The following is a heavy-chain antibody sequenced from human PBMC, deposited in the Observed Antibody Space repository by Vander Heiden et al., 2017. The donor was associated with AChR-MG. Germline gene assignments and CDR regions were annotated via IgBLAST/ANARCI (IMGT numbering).Heavy chain of an antibody. V-gene: IGHV3-23*01. CDR1: GFPFGSYG. Sequence: EVQLLESGGGLVQPGGSLRLSCAASGFPFGSYGMSWVRQAPGKGLEWVSAISGSGGRKFYADAVKGRFTISRDNAKNTLYLQMKRMRAEDTAVYYYAKSLRTLRHEAFDIWGRVTMVTVSS. J-gene: IGHJ3*02. CDR3: AKSLRTLRHEAFDI. CDR2: ISGSGGRK.